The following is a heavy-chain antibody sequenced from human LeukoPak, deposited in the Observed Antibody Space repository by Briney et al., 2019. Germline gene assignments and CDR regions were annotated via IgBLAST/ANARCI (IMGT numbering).Heavy chain of an antibody. D-gene: IGHD3-22*01. CDR2: ISGSGGST. V-gene: IGHV3-23*01. CDR1: GFTFSSYA. CDR3: AKIRHDSSGLDAFDI. J-gene: IGHJ3*02. Sequence: GGSLRLSCAASGFTFSSYAMSWVRQAPGKGLEWVSAISGSGGSTYYVDSVKGRFTISRDNSKNTLYLQMNSLRAEDTAVYYCAKIRHDSSGLDAFDIWGQGTMVTVSS.